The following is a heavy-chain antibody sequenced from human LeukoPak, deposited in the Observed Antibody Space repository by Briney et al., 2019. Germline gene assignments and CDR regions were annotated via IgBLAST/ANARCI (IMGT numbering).Heavy chain of an antibody. V-gene: IGHV3-30*18. CDR2: ISYDGSEK. Sequence: GGSLRLSCAASGFSFNTYGMHWVRQGPGKGLEWVAVISYDGSEKYYTDSVKGRFTISRGNSKNTLFLEMNSLRAEDTATYYCAKDMIRGVNYCYDYWGQGTLVTVSS. D-gene: IGHD3-10*01. J-gene: IGHJ4*02. CDR3: AKDMIRGVNYCYDY. CDR1: GFSFNTYG.